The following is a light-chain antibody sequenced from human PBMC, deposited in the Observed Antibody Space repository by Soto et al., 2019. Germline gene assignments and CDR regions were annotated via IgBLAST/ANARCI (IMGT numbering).Light chain of an antibody. CDR1: QSVSSY. CDR3: QQRSGWPPLFT. V-gene: IGKV3-11*01. Sequence: PGERATLSCRASQSVSSYLAWYQQRPGQPPRLLIYDASNRATGIPARFSGSGSGTDFTLTISSLEPEDFAIYYCQQRSGWPPLFTFGPGTKVDI. J-gene: IGKJ3*01. CDR2: DAS.